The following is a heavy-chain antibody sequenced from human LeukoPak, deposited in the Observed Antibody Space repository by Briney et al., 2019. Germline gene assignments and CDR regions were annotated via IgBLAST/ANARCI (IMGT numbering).Heavy chain of an antibody. D-gene: IGHD2-15*01. CDR2: ISSDGGSP. V-gene: IGHV3-64*01. Sequence: GGSLRLSCAASGFTFSSYAMHWVRQAPGKGLEYVSGISSDGGSPFHVNSVKGRFTISRDNSKSTLYLQMGSLRAEDMAVYYCAREYCSGGRCQYYFDYWGQGTLVTVSS. CDR3: AREYCSGGRCQYYFDY. J-gene: IGHJ4*02. CDR1: GFTFSSYA.